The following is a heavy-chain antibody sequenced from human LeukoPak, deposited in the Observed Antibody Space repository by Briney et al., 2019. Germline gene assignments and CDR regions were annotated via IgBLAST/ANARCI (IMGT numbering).Heavy chain of an antibody. V-gene: IGHV1-18*04. CDR2: ISAYNGNT. CDR3: ARASITMVRGVLDP. Sequence: GASVKVSCKASGYTFTSYGISWVRQAPGQGLEWMGWISAYNGNTNCAQKLQGRVTMTTDTSTSTAYMELRSLRSDDTAVYYCARASITMVRGVLDPWGQGTLVTVSS. CDR1: GYTFTSYG. D-gene: IGHD3-10*01. J-gene: IGHJ5*02.